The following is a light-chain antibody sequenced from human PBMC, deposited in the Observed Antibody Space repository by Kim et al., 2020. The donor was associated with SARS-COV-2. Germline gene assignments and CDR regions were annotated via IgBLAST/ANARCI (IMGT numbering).Light chain of an antibody. J-gene: IGKJ1*01. CDR1: QSVSSN. V-gene: IGKV3-15*01. Sequence: VSPGERDTFFCRASQSVSSNLAWYQQTPGQAPRLLIHGASTRAADIPARFSGSGSGTEFTLSISSLQSEDFAVYYCQHYHDWPRTFGQGTKVDIK. CDR3: QHYHDWPRT. CDR2: GAS.